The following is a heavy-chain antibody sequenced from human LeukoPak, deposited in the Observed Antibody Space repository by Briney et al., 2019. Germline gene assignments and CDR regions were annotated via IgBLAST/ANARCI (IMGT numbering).Heavy chain of an antibody. CDR2: INPNSGDT. Sequence: ASVKVSCKASGYTFTGYYMHWVRQAPGQGLEWMGWINPNSGDTNYAQKFQGRVTMTRDTSISTAYLALSSLRSDDTAVYYCSRDFGEPTGYYMDVWGKGTTVTVSS. V-gene: IGHV1-2*02. D-gene: IGHD3-3*01. J-gene: IGHJ6*03. CDR3: SRDFGEPTGYYMDV. CDR1: GYTFTGYY.